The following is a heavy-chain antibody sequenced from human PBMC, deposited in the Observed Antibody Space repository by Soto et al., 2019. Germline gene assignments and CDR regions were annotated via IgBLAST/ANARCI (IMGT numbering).Heavy chain of an antibody. V-gene: IGHV1-69*13. CDR2: IIPIFGTA. J-gene: IGHJ4*02. D-gene: IGHD6-6*01. Sequence: SVKVSCKASGGTFSSYAISWVRQAPGQGLEWMGGIIPIFGTANYAQKFQGRVTITADESTGTAYMELSSLRSEDTAVYYCARMYSSSSGFDYWGQGTLVTVSS. CDR1: GGTFSSYA. CDR3: ARMYSSSSGFDY.